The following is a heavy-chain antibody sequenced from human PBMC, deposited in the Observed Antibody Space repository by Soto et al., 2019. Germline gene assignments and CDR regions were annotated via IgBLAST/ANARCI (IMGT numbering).Heavy chain of an antibody. CDR2: IIPIFGTA. D-gene: IGHD3-22*01. Sequence: SVKVSCKASGGTFSSYAISWVRQAPGQRLEWMGGIIPIFGTANYAQKLQGRVTITADESTTTAYMELSSLRSEDTAVYYCARPTRFYYDSSGQSAWFDPWGQGTLVTVSS. CDR3: ARPTRFYYDSSGQSAWFDP. J-gene: IGHJ5*02. CDR1: GGTFSSYA. V-gene: IGHV1-69*13.